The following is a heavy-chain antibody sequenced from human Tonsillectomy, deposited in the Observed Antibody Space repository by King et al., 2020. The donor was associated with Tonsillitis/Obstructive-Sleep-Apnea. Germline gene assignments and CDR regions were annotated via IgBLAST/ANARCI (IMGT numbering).Heavy chain of an antibody. CDR2: ISTSSSFI. J-gene: IGHJ3*02. CDR1: GFTFSNYS. Sequence: VQLVESGGGLVKPGGSLRLSCAASGFTFSNYSMNWVRQAPGKGLEWVSSISTSSSFIYYADSVKGRFTISRDNAKNSLYLQMNSLRAEDTAVYYCARAWVDVFDIWALGTMATFS. CDR3: ARAWVDVFDI. V-gene: IGHV3-21*01. D-gene: IGHD7-27*01.